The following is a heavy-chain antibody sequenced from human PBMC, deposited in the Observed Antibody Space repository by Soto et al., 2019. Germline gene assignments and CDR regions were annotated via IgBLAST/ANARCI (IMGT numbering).Heavy chain of an antibody. CDR2: IIPVSGTT. Sequence: QVQLVQSGAEVKKPGSSVKVSCKAIGGAISSYAISWVRQAPGQGLEWMGVIIPVSGTTTYAQKFQARVTMPADESTTTAYMELSSLRSEDTAVYYCARGPAVDVGPTYFDYWGQGTPVTVSP. V-gene: IGHV1-69*01. D-gene: IGHD1-26*01. J-gene: IGHJ4*02. CDR1: GGAISSYA. CDR3: ARGPAVDVGPTYFDY.